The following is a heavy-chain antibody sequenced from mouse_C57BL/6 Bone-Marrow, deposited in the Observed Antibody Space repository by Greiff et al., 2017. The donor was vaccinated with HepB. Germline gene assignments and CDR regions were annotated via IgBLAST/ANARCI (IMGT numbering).Heavy chain of an antibody. D-gene: IGHD2-1*01. J-gene: IGHJ3*01. CDR2: INPNNGGT. CDR1: GYTFTDYN. Sequence: DVKLQESGPELLKPGASVKMSCKASGYTFTDYNMHWVKQSHGKSLEWIGYINPNNGGTSYNQKFKGKATLTVNKSSSTAYMELRSLTSEDSAVYYCARGRGKAWFAYWGQGTLVTVSA. CDR3: ARGRGKAWFAY. V-gene: IGHV1-22*01.